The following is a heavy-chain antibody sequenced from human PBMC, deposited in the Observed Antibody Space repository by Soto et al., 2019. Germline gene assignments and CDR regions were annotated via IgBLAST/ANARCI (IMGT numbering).Heavy chain of an antibody. J-gene: IGHJ6*03. V-gene: IGHV3-23*01. Sequence: TGGSLRLSCAASGFTFSSYAMSWVRQAPGKGLEWVSAISGSGGSTYYADSVKGRFTISRDNSKNTLYLQMNSLRAEDTAVYYCAKAIRQTGYMDVWGKGTTVTVSS. CDR3: AKAIRQTGYMDV. CDR1: GFTFSSYA. D-gene: IGHD1-20*01. CDR2: ISGSGGST.